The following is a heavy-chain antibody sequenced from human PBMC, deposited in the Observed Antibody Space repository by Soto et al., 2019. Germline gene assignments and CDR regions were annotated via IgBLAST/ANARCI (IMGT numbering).Heavy chain of an antibody. CDR1: GYTFTSYG. CDR2: ISAYNGNT. J-gene: IGHJ6*02. CDR3: ARGRDIVVVPAAMAGLESYYGIDV. Sequence: ASVKVSCKASGYTFTSYGISWVRQAPGQGLEWMGWISAYNGNTNYAQKLQGRVTMTTDTSTSTAYMELSSLRSEDTAVYYCARGRDIVVVPAAMAGLESYYGIDVCGQGTLVTV. V-gene: IGHV1-18*04. D-gene: IGHD2-2*01.